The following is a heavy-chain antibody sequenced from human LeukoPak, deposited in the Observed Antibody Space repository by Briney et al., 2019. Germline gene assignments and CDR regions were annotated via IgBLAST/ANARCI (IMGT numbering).Heavy chain of an antibody. V-gene: IGHV1-2*02. CDR2: INPNTGGT. Sequence: GASVKVSCKASGYTFTDYYIHWVRQAPGQGLEWMGWINPNTGGTKSAQRFQGRATMTRDTSISTAYMELTSLTSDDTAVFFCARDLGPQYYDISTASFRRATNFDYWGQGTLVTVSS. D-gene: IGHD3-9*01. CDR3: ARDLGPQYYDISTASFRRATNFDY. J-gene: IGHJ4*02. CDR1: GYTFTDYY.